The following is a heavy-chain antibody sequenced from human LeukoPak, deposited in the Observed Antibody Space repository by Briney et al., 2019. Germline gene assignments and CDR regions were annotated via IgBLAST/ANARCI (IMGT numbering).Heavy chain of an antibody. V-gene: IGHV4-39*01. D-gene: IGHD5-12*01. CDR3: AESGYSGPHEGFDY. CDR1: DGSISSSSYY. Sequence: PSETLSLTCTVSDGSISSSSYYWGWIRQPPGKGLEWIGTIYYSGSTYYNPSLKSRVTISVDTSKNQFSLKLSSVTAADTAVYYCAESGYSGPHEGFDYWGQGTLVTVSS. J-gene: IGHJ4*02. CDR2: IYYSGST.